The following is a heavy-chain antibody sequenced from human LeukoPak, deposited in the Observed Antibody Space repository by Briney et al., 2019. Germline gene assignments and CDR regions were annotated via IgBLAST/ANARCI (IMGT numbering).Heavy chain of an antibody. CDR1: GFTFSSYE. D-gene: IGHD3-10*01. CDR3: AKGYYGSGTYGWFDP. J-gene: IGHJ5*02. V-gene: IGHV3-48*03. Sequence: GGSLRLSCAASGFTFSSYEMNWVRQAPGKGLEWVSYISSSGSTIYYADSVEGRFTISRDNAKNSLYLQMNSLRAEDTAVYYCAKGYYGSGTYGWFDPWGQGTLVTVSS. CDR2: ISSSGSTI.